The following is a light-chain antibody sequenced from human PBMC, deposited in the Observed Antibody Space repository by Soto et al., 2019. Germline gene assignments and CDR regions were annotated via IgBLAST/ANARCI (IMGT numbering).Light chain of an antibody. CDR1: QTVTRNY. CDR2: GAS. V-gene: IGKV3-20*01. J-gene: IGKJ5*01. CDR3: QQHGSSPIT. Sequence: EIVLTQSPGTLSLSPGERATLSSRASQTVTRNYLAWHQQKPGQTPRLLVYGASSRATGIPDRFSGSGSGTDFTLTISRLEPEDFAVYYCQQHGSSPITFGQGTRLEIK.